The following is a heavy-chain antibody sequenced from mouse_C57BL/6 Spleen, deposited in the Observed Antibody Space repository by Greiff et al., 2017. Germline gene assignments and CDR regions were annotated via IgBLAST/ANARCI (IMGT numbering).Heavy chain of an antibody. D-gene: IGHD2-4*01. CDR3: TGEFYYDYGGGY. CDR2: IRLKSDNYAT. Sequence: EVKVEESGGGLVQPGGSMKLSCVASGFTFSNYWMNWVRQSPEKGLEWVAQIRLKSDNYATHYAESVKGRFTISRDDSKSSVYLQMNNLRAEDTGIYYCTGEFYYDYGGGYWGQGTTLTVSS. J-gene: IGHJ2*01. CDR1: GFTFSNYW. V-gene: IGHV6-3*01.